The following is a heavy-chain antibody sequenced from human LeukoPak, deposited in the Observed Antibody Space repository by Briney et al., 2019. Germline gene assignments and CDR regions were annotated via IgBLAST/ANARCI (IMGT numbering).Heavy chain of an antibody. D-gene: IGHD6-19*01. Sequence: SETLSLTCTVSGGSISSYYWSWIRQPAGKGLEWIGEINHSGSTNYNPSLKSRVTISVDTSKNQFSLKLSSVTAADTAVYYCARARGGGIAVAGRRPFDYWGQGALVTVSS. CDR1: GGSISSYY. J-gene: IGHJ4*02. V-gene: IGHV4-34*01. CDR3: ARARGGGIAVAGRRPFDY. CDR2: INHSGST.